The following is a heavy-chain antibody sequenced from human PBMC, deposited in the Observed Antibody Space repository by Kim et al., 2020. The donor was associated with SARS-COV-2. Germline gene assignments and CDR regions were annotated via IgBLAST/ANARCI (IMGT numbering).Heavy chain of an antibody. Sequence: ASVKVSCKASGYTFTSYGISWVRQAPGQGLEWMGWISAYNGNTNYAQKLQGRVTMTTDTSTSTAYMELRSLRSDDTAVYYCARDPPATLTYYYYYGMDVWGQGTTVTVSS. D-gene: IGHD2-2*01. J-gene: IGHJ6*02. CDR3: ARDPPATLTYYYYYGMDV. CDR1: GYTFTSYG. CDR2: ISAYNGNT. V-gene: IGHV1-18*04.